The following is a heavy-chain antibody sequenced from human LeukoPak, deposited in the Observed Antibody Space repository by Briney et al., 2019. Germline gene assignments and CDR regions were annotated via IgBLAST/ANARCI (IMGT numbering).Heavy chain of an antibody. V-gene: IGHV3-30*02. CDR1: GFTFSSYS. CDR2: IRYDGSNK. D-gene: IGHD6-6*01. Sequence: PGGSLRLSCAASGFTFSSYSMNWVRQAPGKGLEWVAFIRYDGSNKYYADSVKGRFTISRDNSKNTLYLQMNSLRAEDTAVYYCAKNYRHSSSSLYFDYWGQGTLVTVSS. J-gene: IGHJ4*02. CDR3: AKNYRHSSSSLYFDY.